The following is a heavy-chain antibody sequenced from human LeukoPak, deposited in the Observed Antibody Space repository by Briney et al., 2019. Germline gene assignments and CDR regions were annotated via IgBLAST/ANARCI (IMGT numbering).Heavy chain of an antibody. J-gene: IGHJ6*02. D-gene: IGHD3-3*01. Sequence: PGGSLRLSRAASGFTFSDYYMSWIRQAPGKGLEWVSYISSSGSTIYYADSVKGRFTISRDNAKNSLYLQMNSLRAEDTAVYYCARDDVSRGYDFWSGSPTYYYGMDVWGQGTTVTVSS. CDR2: ISSSGSTI. CDR1: GFTFSDYY. CDR3: ARDDVSRGYDFWSGSPTYYYGMDV. V-gene: IGHV3-11*01.